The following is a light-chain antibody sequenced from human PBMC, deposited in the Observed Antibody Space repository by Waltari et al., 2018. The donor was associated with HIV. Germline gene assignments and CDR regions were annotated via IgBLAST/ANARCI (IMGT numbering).Light chain of an antibody. V-gene: IGLV1-47*01. Sequence: QSVLIQSPSMSGTPGQSITISCSGSNSNIGKNGVYWHQQFPGTAPKVLLYSNNRRPSGVPDRFSGSKSGTSASLAISGLRSEDEADYYCSVWDDSLSVQVFGGGTKLTVL. J-gene: IGLJ3*02. CDR3: SVWDDSLSVQV. CDR2: SNN. CDR1: NSNIGKNG.